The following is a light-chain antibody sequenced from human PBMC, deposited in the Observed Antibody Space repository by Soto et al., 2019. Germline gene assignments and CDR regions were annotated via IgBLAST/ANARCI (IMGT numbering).Light chain of an antibody. J-gene: IGKJ1*01. Sequence: DIQMTQSPSTLSGSVGDRVTITCRSRQTIRSWLAWYQLKPGKAPKLLIYKASTLKSGVPSRFSGRGSGTEFTLTISSLQPDDVATYYCQHYNSYSEAFGQGTKVELK. CDR3: QHYNSYSEA. CDR2: KAS. CDR1: QTIRSW. V-gene: IGKV1-5*03.